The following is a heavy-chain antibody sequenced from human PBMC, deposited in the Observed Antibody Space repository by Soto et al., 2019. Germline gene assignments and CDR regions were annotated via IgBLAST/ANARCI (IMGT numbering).Heavy chain of an antibody. CDR3: ARNMDYYYGPGSGNGHGF. J-gene: IGHJ6*02. V-gene: IGHV1-2*02. Sequence: QVQLVQSGAEVKEPGDSVRVSCEASGYTFTAYYIHWVRQAPGQGLEWMGWINPKFGDTTAAKDFQGRVSMTRDMSISTVYMELSRLTSDDTAIYYCARNMDYYYGPGSGNGHGFWGQGTTVTVFS. D-gene: IGHD3-10*01. CDR1: GYTFTAYY. CDR2: INPKFGDT.